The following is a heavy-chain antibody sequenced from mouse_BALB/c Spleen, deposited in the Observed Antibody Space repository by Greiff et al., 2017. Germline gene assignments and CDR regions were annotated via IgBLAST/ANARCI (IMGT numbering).Heavy chain of an antibody. CDR3: ARVSTMITGAWFAY. CDR1: GYTFTSYW. Sequence: QAQLQQSGAELAKPGASVKMSCKASGYTFTSYWMHWVKQRPGQGLEWIGYINPSTGYTEYNQKFKDKATLTADKSSSTAYMQLSSLTSEDSAVYYCARVSTMITGAWFAYWGQGTLVTVSA. D-gene: IGHD2-4*01. V-gene: IGHV1-7*01. J-gene: IGHJ3*01. CDR2: INPSTGYT.